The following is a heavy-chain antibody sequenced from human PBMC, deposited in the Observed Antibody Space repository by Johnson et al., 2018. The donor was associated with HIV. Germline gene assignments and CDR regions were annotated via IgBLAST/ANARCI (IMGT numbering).Heavy chain of an antibody. CDR3: AKPEGTTRTGAFDI. J-gene: IGHJ3*02. Sequence: QVQLVESGGGVVQPGGSLRLSCAASGFTFSSYGMHWVRQAPGKGLEWVAFIRYDGSNKYYADSVKGRFTISRDNSKNTLYLQMNSLRAEDTAVYYCAKPEGTTRTGAFDIWGQGTKVTVSS. D-gene: IGHD1-7*01. CDR2: IRYDGSNK. V-gene: IGHV3-30*02. CDR1: GFTFSSYG.